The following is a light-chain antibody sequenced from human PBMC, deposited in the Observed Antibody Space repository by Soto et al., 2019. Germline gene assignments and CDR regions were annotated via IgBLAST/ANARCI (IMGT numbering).Light chain of an antibody. CDR2: NVN. CDR3: YAYGSGPSPYV. CDR1: SSDVGSYDY. J-gene: IGLJ1*01. V-gene: IGLV2-11*01. Sequence: QSALIQPPSVSGSPGQSVTISCTGTSSDVGSYDYVSWYQQHPGTVPKPMIYNVNTRPSGVPDRFSGSKSGNTASMTISGLQAEDEADYFCYAYGSGPSPYVFGTGTKATVL.